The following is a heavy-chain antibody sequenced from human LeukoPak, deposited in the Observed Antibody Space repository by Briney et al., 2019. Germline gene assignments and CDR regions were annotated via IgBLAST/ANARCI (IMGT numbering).Heavy chain of an antibody. CDR1: GFTFSSYG. J-gene: IGHJ4*02. V-gene: IGHV3-30*18. Sequence: GGSLRLSCAASGFTFSSYGMHWVRQAPGKGLEWVAVISYDGSNKYYADSVKGRFTISRDNSKNTLYLQMNSLRAEDTAVYYCAKGVTGSGSEGDYWGQGTLVTVSS. CDR2: ISYDGSNK. CDR3: AKGVTGSGSEGDY. D-gene: IGHD3-10*01.